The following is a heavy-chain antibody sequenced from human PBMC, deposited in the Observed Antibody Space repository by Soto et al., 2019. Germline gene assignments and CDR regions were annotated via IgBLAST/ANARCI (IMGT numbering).Heavy chain of an antibody. V-gene: IGHV1-3*01. Sequence: QVQLVQSGAEVKTPGASVMLSCKASGYTFTDYAIQWVRQAPGQRLEWLGWIISVSGKTDYSQKFQGRLSMTRDTSASTAYMALNSLRSEDTAVYFCVRGRRPCTTDQCYSDFDYWGQGSLVTVSS. J-gene: IGHJ4*02. D-gene: IGHD2-21*01. CDR2: IISVSGKT. CDR3: VRGRRPCTTDQCYSDFDY. CDR1: GYTFTDYA.